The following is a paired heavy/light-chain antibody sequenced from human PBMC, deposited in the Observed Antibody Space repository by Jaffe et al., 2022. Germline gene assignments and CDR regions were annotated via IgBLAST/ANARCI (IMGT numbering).Heavy chain of an antibody. J-gene: IGHJ4*02. Sequence: EVQLLDSGGGLVQPGGSLRLSCEASGFTFSSYAMNWVRQAPGKGLEWVSVISVSGGTSYADSVKGRFTISRDNSKSTLYLQMNSLRAEDTAVYYCAKEAPGYFDYWGQGTLVTVSS. CDR3: AKEAPGYFDY. CDR1: GFTFSSYA. CDR2: ISVSGGT. V-gene: IGHV3-23*01.
Light chain of an antibody. CDR2: KIS. V-gene: IGKV2-24*01. CDR3: MQASQFPYT. CDR1: QSLVHRDGNTY. J-gene: IGKJ2*01. Sequence: DIVMTQTPLSSPVTLGQPASISCRSDQSLVHRDGNTYLSWLQQRPGQPPRLLIYKISNRFSGVPDRFSGSGAGTDFTLKISRVEAEDVGVYYCMQASQFPYTFGQGTKLEIK.